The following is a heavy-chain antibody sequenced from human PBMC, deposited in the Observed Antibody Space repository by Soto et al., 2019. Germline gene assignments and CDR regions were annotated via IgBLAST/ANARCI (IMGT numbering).Heavy chain of an antibody. CDR2: IYHSGST. Sequence: PSETLSLTCAVSGGSISSSNWWSWVRQPPGKGLEWIGEIYHSGSTNYNPSLKSRVTISVDKSKNQFSLKLSSVTAADTAVYYCARVEKAAAGSAVGYYFDYWGQGTLVTVSS. CDR3: ARVEKAAAGSAVGYYFDY. D-gene: IGHD6-13*01. CDR1: GGSISSSNW. J-gene: IGHJ4*02. V-gene: IGHV4-4*02.